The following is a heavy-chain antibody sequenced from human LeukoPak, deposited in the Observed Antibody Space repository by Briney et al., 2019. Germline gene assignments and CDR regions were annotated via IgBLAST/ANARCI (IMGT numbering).Heavy chain of an antibody. Sequence: SETLSLTCNVSGDSVSSVYWSWIRQPPGKGLEWIGYIYYNGYTDYNPSLKSRVTISVDTSKNQLSLHMSSVTASDSAIYYCARHRRNLNEDRYREGEPNFDYWGQGTLVTVSS. J-gene: IGHJ4*02. CDR3: ARHRRNLNEDRYREGEPNFDY. D-gene: IGHD5-24*01. CDR1: GDSVSSVY. V-gene: IGHV4-59*08. CDR2: IYYNGYT.